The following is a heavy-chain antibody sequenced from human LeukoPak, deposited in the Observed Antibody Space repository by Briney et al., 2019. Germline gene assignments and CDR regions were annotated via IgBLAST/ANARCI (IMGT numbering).Heavy chain of an antibody. CDR3: ARDSQHLNFDY. Sequence: GGSLRLSCAASGFTFSNYWMKWVRQAQGKGLEWVANIKEDGSEKFYVDSVKGRFIISRDNAKNSLYLQMNSLRAEDTAVYYCARDSQHLNFDYWGQGTLVTVSS. V-gene: IGHV3-7*04. J-gene: IGHJ4*02. CDR2: IKEDGSEK. D-gene: IGHD3-3*02. CDR1: GFTFSNYW.